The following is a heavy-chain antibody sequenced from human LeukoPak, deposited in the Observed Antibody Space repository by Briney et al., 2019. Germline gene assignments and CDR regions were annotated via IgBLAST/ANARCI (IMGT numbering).Heavy chain of an antibody. D-gene: IGHD2/OR15-2a*01. Sequence: GGSLRLSCAASEFTFTNYAMSWVRQAPGKGLEWVSTVTGSGDSTFYAVSVKGRFTISRDNSKNTLFLQMNSLRAEDTAVYYCAKARGNYFTHLDYWGQGTLVTVSS. CDR1: EFTFTNYA. J-gene: IGHJ4*02. CDR3: AKARGNYFTHLDY. CDR2: VTGSGDST. V-gene: IGHV3-23*01.